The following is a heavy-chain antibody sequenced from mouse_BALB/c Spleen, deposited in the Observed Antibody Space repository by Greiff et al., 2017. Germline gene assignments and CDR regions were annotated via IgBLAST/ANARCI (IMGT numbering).Heavy chain of an antibody. D-gene: IGHD2-14*01. V-gene: IGHV5-9-4*01. J-gene: IGHJ4*01. CDR2: ISSGGSYT. CDR1: GFTFSSYA. Sequence: EVQLVESGGGLVKPGGSLKLSCAASGFTFSSYAMSWVRQSPEKRLEWVAEISSGGSYTYYPDTVTGRFTISRDNAKNTLYLEMSSLRSEDTAMYYCARDIRYDDAMDYWGQGTSVTVSS. CDR3: ARDIRYDDAMDY.